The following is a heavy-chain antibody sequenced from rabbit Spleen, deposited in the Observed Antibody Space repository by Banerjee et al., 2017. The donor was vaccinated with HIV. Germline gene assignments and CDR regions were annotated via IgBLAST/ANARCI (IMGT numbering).Heavy chain of an antibody. Sequence: QSLEEFGGGLVKPGASLTLTCKASGFSFSDRDVMCWVRQAPGKGLEWIACINAATAKPVYATWAKGRFTISRTSSTTVTLRMTSLTAADRATYFCARDLLGVIGWNFYLWGPGTLVTVS. V-gene: IGHV1S40*01. CDR2: INAATAKP. D-gene: IGHD1-1*01. CDR3: ARDLLGVIGWNFYL. J-gene: IGHJ4*01. CDR1: GFSFSDRDV.